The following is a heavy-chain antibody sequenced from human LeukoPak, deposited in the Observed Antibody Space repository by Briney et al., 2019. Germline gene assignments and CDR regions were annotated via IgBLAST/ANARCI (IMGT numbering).Heavy chain of an antibody. CDR3: AKDREVSAARVYDY. CDR2: ITGSGGTT. J-gene: IGHJ4*02. CDR1: GFTFSNYV. Sequence: GGSLRLSCAASGFTFSNYVLIWVRQAPGRGLEWDSAITGSGGTTIYADSVKGRFTISRDNSRNTLYLQMNSLRAEDAAVYYCAKDREVSAARVYDYWGQGTLVTVSS. D-gene: IGHD2-2*01. V-gene: IGHV3-23*01.